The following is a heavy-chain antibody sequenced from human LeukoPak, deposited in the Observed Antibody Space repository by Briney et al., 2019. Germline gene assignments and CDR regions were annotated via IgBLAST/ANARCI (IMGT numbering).Heavy chain of an antibody. J-gene: IGHJ6*02. Sequence: SGGSLRLSCAASGFTFDDYAMHWVRQVPGKGLEWVSFISGDGGTIYYADSVKGRFTISRDNSKNYLYLQMNSLGTEDSALYYCAKDGRWLKVGYSYHGVDVWGQGTTVTVSS. D-gene: IGHD5-24*01. V-gene: IGHV3-43*02. CDR1: GFTFDDYA. CDR2: ISGDGGTI. CDR3: AKDGRWLKVGYSYHGVDV.